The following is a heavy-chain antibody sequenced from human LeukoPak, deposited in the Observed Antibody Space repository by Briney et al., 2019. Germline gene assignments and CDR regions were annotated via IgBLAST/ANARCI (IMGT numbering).Heavy chain of an antibody. D-gene: IGHD6-19*01. CDR2: IYSGGST. V-gene: IGHV3-66*01. Sequence: QAGGSLRLSCAASGFTVSSNYMSWVRQAPGKGLEWVSVIYSGGSTYYADSVKGRFTISRDNSKNTLYLQMNSLRAEDTAVYYCARTAIAVAGRGYNFDYWGQGTLVTVSS. CDR3: ARTAIAVAGRGYNFDY. CDR1: GFTVSSNY. J-gene: IGHJ4*02.